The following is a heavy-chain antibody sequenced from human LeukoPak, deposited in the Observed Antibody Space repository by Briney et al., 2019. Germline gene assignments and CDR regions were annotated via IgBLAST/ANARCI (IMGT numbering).Heavy chain of an antibody. CDR1: GGSISSSSCY. D-gene: IGHD3-22*01. J-gene: IGHJ4*02. Sequence: PSETLSLTCTVSGGSISSSSCYWGWIRQPPGKGLEWIGSIYYSGSTYYNPSLKSRVTISVDTSKNQFSLKLSSVTAADTAVYYCARLRDTMIFNYWGQGTLVTVSS. CDR2: IYYSGST. CDR3: ARLRDTMIFNY. V-gene: IGHV4-39*01.